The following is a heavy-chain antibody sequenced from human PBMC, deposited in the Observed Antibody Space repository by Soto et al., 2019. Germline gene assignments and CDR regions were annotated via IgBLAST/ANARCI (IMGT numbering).Heavy chain of an antibody. J-gene: IGHJ3*02. Sequence: SVKVSCKASGGTFSSYASSWVRQAPGQGLEWMGGIIPIFGTANYAQKFQGRVTITADESTSTAYMELSSLRSEDTAVYYCANTRPDPIRGGSYLHAFDIWGQGTMVTVSS. CDR3: ANTRPDPIRGGSYLHAFDI. CDR2: IIPIFGTA. CDR1: GGTFSSYA. V-gene: IGHV1-69*13. D-gene: IGHD1-26*01.